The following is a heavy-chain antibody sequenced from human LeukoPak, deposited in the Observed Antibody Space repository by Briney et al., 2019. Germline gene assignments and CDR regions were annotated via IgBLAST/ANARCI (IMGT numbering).Heavy chain of an antibody. CDR1: GFTDTKYG. CDR3: ARASRTVLRYFDWSMALDY. Sequence: ASVKVSCKTSGFTDTKYGISWVRQAPGQGLEWMGWISAYNGNTNYAQKLQGRVTMTTDTSTSTAYMELRSLRSDDTAVYYCARASRTVLRYFDWSMALDYWGQGTLVTVSS. V-gene: IGHV1-18*01. D-gene: IGHD3-9*01. J-gene: IGHJ4*02. CDR2: ISAYNGNT.